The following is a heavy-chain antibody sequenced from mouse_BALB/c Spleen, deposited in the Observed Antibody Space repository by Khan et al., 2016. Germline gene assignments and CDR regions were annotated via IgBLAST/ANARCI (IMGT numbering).Heavy chain of an antibody. CDR1: GFTFSRFG. CDR2: ISSGSSTI. CDR3: ARGDY. J-gene: IGHJ2*01. V-gene: IGHV5-17*02. Sequence: EVELVESGGGLVQPGGSRKLSCAASGFTFSRFGMHWVRQTPEKGLEWVAYISSGSSTIYYAATLKGRFTISRDNPKNALFPQMTRLRAETTAIYCGARGDYWCQGTTLTVSS.